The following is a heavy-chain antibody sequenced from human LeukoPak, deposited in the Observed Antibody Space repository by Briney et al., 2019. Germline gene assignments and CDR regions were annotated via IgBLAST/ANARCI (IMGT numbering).Heavy chain of an antibody. CDR3: ARDPYYYDSGGYPSTYGFDH. J-gene: IGHJ5*02. V-gene: IGHV3-21*01. CDR2: ISGTSSYV. CDR1: GFTFSTYG. Sequence: PGGSLRLSCAASGFTFSTYGMNWVRQAPGKGLEWVSSISGTSSYVYYADSVKGRFTISRDYAKNSLYLQMNSLRAEDTAVYYCARDPYYYDSGGYPSTYGFDHWGQGTLVTVSS. D-gene: IGHD3-22*01.